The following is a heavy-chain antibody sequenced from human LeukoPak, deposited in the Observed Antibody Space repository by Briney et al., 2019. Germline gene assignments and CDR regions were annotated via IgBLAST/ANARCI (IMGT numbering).Heavy chain of an antibody. CDR3: ARASSGYYYRFDP. CDR1: GGSFSGYY. J-gene: IGHJ5*02. Sequence: PSETLSLTCAVYGGSFSGYYWSWIRQPPGKGLEWIGEINHSGSTNYNPSLKSRVTISVDTSKNQFSLKLSSVTAADTAVYYCARASSGYYYRFDPWGQGTLVTVSS. D-gene: IGHD3-22*01. CDR2: INHSGST. V-gene: IGHV4-34*01.